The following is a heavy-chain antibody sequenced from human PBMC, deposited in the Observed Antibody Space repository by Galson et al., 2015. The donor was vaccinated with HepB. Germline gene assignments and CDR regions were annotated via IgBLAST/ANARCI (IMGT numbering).Heavy chain of an antibody. Sequence: SLRLSCAASGFTFSSYSMHWVRQAPGKGLGYVSTISTNGDTTYYADSVKGRFTISRDNSKNTLYLQMSSLRSEDTAVYYCVTVGTVGYIRGWFDSWGQGTLVTVSS. J-gene: IGHJ5*01. D-gene: IGHD5-12*01. CDR2: ISTNGDTT. CDR3: VTVGTVGYIRGWFDS. CDR1: GFTFSSYS. V-gene: IGHV3-64D*06.